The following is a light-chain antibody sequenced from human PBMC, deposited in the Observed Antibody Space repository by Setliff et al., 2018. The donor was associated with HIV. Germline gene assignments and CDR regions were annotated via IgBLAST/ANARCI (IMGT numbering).Light chain of an antibody. CDR1: QGISSY. CDR2: AAS. Sequence: AIRMTPSPSSLSASTGDRVTITCRASQGISSYLAWYQQKPGKAPKLLIYAASTLQSGVPSRFSGSGSGTDFTLTISCLQSEDFATYYCQQYYSYPWTFGQGTKVDIK. J-gene: IGKJ1*01. CDR3: QQYYSYPWT. V-gene: IGKV1-8*01.